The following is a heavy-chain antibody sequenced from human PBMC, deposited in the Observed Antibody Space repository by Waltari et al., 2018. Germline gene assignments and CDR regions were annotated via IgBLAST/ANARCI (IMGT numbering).Heavy chain of an antibody. D-gene: IGHD4-17*01. V-gene: IGHV1-69*05. CDR3: ALWGCYGGNFGI. CDR2: IIPIFGTA. J-gene: IGHJ3*02. Sequence: QVQLVQSGAEVKKPGSSVKVSCKASGGTFSSYAISWGRKAPGQGLDWMGGIIPIFGTANYAQKFQGTVTITTDESTSTAYMELSSLRSEDTAVHYCALWGCYGGNFGIWGQGTMVTVSS. CDR1: GGTFSSYA.